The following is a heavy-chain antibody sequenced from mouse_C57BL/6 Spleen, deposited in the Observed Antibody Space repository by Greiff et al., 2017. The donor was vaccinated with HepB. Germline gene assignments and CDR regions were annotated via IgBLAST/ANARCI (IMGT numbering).Heavy chain of an antibody. CDR3: TPYGSSYGAY. J-gene: IGHJ3*01. V-gene: IGHV14-4*01. CDR2: IDPENGDT. D-gene: IGHD1-1*01. Sequence: VQLKQSGAELVRPGASVKLSCTASGFNIKDDYMHWVKQRPEQGLEWIGWIDPENGDTEYASKFQGKSTITADTSSNTAYLQLSSLTSEDTAVYYCTPYGSSYGAYWGQGTLVTVSA. CDR1: GFNIKDDY.